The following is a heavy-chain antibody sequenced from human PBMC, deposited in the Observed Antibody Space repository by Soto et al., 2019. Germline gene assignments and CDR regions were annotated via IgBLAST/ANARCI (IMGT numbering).Heavy chain of an antibody. Sequence: EVQLVESGGGLVKPGGSLRLSCAASGFTFSSYNMKWVRQAPGKGLEWVSSINSSSSYIYYADSVKGRVTVSRDNARKSLFLQMNSLRAEDTAVYYCARDGLSDYYGMDVWGQGARVSVSS. V-gene: IGHV3-21*01. CDR1: GFTFSSYN. CDR3: ARDGLSDYYGMDV. J-gene: IGHJ6*02. D-gene: IGHD2-2*03. CDR2: INSSSSYI.